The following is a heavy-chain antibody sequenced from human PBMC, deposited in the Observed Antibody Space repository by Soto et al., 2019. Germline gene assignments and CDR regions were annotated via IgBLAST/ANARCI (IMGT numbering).Heavy chain of an antibody. V-gene: IGHV3-7*01. CDR2: IKQDGSEK. J-gene: IGHJ6*03. Sequence: SGGSLRLSCAASGFTFSSYWMSWVRQAPGKGLEWVANIKQDGSEKYYVDSVKGRFTISRDNAKNSLYLQMNSLRAEDTAVYYCARDDFSNYYYYMDVWGKGTTVTVSS. CDR1: GFTFSSYW. D-gene: IGHD2-2*01. CDR3: ARDDFSNYYYYMDV.